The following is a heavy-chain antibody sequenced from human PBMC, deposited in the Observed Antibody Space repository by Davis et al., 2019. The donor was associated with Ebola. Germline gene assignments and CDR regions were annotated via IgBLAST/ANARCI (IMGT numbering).Heavy chain of an antibody. Sequence: GESLKISCAASGFTFSQYGMHWVRQAPGKGLEWVAVISFDGSLKYYAASVKGRFTISRDNSDNTLYLQMSSLRPDDTAMYFCAKDPWVGDPYDFWSGRRQFDSWGQGTLVTVSS. CDR1: GFTFSQYG. CDR2: ISFDGSLK. V-gene: IGHV3-30*18. CDR3: AKDPWVGDPYDFWSGRRQFDS. D-gene: IGHD3-3*01. J-gene: IGHJ4*02.